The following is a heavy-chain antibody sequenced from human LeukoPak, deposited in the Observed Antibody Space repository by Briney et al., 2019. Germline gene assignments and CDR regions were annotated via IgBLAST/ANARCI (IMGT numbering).Heavy chain of an antibody. CDR2: MNPKTGNT. J-gene: IGHJ3*02. V-gene: IGHV1-8*01. CDR3: VRIGYSNAFDI. D-gene: IGHD4-11*01. CDR1: GYTFTNFD. Sequence: ASVKVSCKASGYTFTNFDINWVRQATGQGLEWMGWMNPKTGNTGSAQKLQGRVTIIGNTSISTAYMELSSLRSEDTAVYYCVRIGYSNAFDIWGQGTMVTVSS.